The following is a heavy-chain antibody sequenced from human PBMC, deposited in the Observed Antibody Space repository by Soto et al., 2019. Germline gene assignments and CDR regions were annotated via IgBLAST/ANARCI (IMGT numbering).Heavy chain of an antibody. J-gene: IGHJ4*02. CDR2: ISGGGGST. CDR1: GFTFSSYA. V-gene: IGHV3-23*01. CDR3: ARLNSSTWYFDY. Sequence: EVQLLESGGGLVQPGESLRLSCAASGFTFSSYAMSWVRQAPGKGLEWVSAISGGGGSTYYADSVKGRFTISRDNSKNTLYLQMNSLRAEDTAGYYCARLNSSTWYFDYWGQGTLVPVSS. D-gene: IGHD6-13*01.